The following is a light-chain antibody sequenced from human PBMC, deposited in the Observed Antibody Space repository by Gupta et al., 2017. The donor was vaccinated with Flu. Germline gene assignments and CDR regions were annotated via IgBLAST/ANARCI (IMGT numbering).Light chain of an antibody. CDR3: AVWDDSLNAWV. J-gene: IGLJ3*02. CDR2: GND. CDR1: SSNIAINT. V-gene: IGLV1-44*01. Sequence: QSVLTQPPSASGTPGQRVAISCSGSSSNIAINTVNWYQQFPGTAPKLLIYGNDRRPSEVPDRFSGSKSGTSASLAISGLQSEDEADYYCAVWDDSLNAWVFGGGTKLTVL.